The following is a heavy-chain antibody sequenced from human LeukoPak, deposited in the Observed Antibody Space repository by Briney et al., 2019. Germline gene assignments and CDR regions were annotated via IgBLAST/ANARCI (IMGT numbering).Heavy chain of an antibody. CDR2: INHSGST. D-gene: IGHD5-18*01. J-gene: IGHJ6*03. CDR1: GGSFSGYY. CDR3: ARQHRYSYGYYYYMDV. V-gene: IGHV4-34*01. Sequence: PSETLSLTCAVYGGSFSGYYWSWIRQPPGKGLEWIGEINHSGSTNYNPSLKSRVTISVDTSKNQFSLKLSSVTAADTAVYYCARQHRYSYGYYYYMDVWGKGTTVTVSS.